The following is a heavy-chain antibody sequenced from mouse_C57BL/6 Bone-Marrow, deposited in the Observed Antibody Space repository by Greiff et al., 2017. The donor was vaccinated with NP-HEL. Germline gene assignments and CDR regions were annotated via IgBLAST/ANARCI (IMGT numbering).Heavy chain of an antibody. V-gene: IGHV2-9-1*01. Sequence: VQVVESGPGLVAPSQSLSITCTVSGFSLTSYAISWVRQPPGKGLEWLGVIWTGGGTNYNSALKSRLSISKDNSKSQVFLKMNSLQTDDTARYYCARIYYSNWYWYFDVWGTGTTVTVSS. CDR2: IWTGGGT. CDR1: GFSLTSYA. J-gene: IGHJ1*03. D-gene: IGHD2-5*01. CDR3: ARIYYSNWYWYFDV.